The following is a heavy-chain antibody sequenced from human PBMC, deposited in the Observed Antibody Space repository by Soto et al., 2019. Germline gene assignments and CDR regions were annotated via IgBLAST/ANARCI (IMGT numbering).Heavy chain of an antibody. D-gene: IGHD3-10*01. CDR3: ARDPEGSGSYLYYYGMDV. Sequence: SVKVSCKASGGTFSSYAISWVRQAPGQGLEWMGGIIPIFGTAKYAQKFQGRVTITADESTSTSYMELSSLRSEDTAVYYCARDPEGSGSYLYYYGMDVWVQVTTVTDSS. J-gene: IGHJ6*02. V-gene: IGHV1-69*13. CDR1: GGTFSSYA. CDR2: IIPIFGTA.